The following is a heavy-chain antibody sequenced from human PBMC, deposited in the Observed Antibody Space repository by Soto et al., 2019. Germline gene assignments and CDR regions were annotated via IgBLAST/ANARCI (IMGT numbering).Heavy chain of an antibody. CDR1: GGTFSSYA. CDR3: ARDQQHPRMDYYGMDV. D-gene: IGHD6-13*01. CDR2: IIPIFGTA. Sequence: QVQLVQSGAEVKKPGSSVKVSCKASGGTFSSYAISWVRQAPGQGLEWMGGIIPIFGTANYAQKFQGRVTITADESTSKAYLELSSLRSEDTAVYYCARDQQHPRMDYYGMDVWGQGTTVTVSS. V-gene: IGHV1-69*01. J-gene: IGHJ6*02.